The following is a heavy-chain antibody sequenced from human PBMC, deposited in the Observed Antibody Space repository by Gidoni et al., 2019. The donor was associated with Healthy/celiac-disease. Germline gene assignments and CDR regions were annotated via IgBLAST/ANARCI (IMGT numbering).Heavy chain of an antibody. Sequence: QLQLQESGPGLVKPSETLSLTGTVSGGPISRSSYYWGWIRQPPGKALEWIGSIYYRGSTADNPSLQHRVTISVDTSKNQFSLKLSSVTAADPAVYYCARVDSSSVWYYFDYWGQGTLGTVSS. CDR3: ARVDSSSVWYYFDY. CDR2: IYYRGST. D-gene: IGHD2-21*01. CDR1: GGPISRSSYY. J-gene: IGHJ4*02. V-gene: IGHV4-39*07.